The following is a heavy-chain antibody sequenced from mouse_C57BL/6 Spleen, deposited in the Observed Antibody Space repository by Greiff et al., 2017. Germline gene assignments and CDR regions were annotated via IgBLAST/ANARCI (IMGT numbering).Heavy chain of an antibody. Sequence: VQLQQPGAELVKPGASVKLSCKASGYTFTSYWMQWVKQRPGQGLEWIGEIDPSDSYTNYNQKFKGKSTLTVDKSSSTAYMQLSSLTSEDSAVYYCARALGFAYWGQGTLVTVSA. J-gene: IGHJ3*01. D-gene: IGHD2-10*02. V-gene: IGHV1-50*01. CDR1: GYTFTSYW. CDR2: IDPSDSYT. CDR3: ARALGFAY.